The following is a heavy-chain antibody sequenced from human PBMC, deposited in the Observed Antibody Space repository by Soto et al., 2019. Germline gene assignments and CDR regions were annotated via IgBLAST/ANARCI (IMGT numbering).Heavy chain of an antibody. CDR3: AKAGIAEAGREIDY. CDR1: GGTFSSYA. J-gene: IGHJ4*02. V-gene: IGHV1-69*01. Sequence: QVQLVQSGAEVKKPGSSVKVSCKASGGTFSSYAISWVRQAPGQGLEWMGGIIPIFGQANYAQKFQGRVTITANESTSTAYMERGSLESEDTAVYYCAKAGIAEAGREIDYWGQGTLVTVS. CDR2: IIPIFGQA. D-gene: IGHD6-13*01.